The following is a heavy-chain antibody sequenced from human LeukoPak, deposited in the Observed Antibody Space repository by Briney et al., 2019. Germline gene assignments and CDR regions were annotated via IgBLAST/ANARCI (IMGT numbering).Heavy chain of an antibody. J-gene: IGHJ6*02. Sequence: SETLSLTCTVSDGSISSYYWSWIRQPPGKGLEWIGYIYYSGSTNYNPSLKSRVTISVDTSKNQFSLKLSSVTAADTAVYYCARLSPRYYGMDVWGQGTTVTVSS. D-gene: IGHD3-16*02. V-gene: IGHV4-59*08. CDR3: ARLSPRYYGMDV. CDR1: DGSISSYY. CDR2: IYYSGST.